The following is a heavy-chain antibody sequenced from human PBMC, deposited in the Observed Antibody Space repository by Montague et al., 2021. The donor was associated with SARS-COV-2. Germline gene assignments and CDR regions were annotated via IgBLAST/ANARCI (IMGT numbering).Heavy chain of an antibody. CDR1: GGSFSTYS. J-gene: IGHJ6*03. CDR3: ARLGDGVVPSPILGVGPYYSYDDMDV. CDR2: IHHGGST. Sequence: SETLSLTCAVHGGSFSTYSWNWIRQPPGKGLEWIGEIHHGGSTNYNPSLKSRVTISADTSKNQFSLKLTSVAAADTAVYYCARLGDGVVPSPILGVGPYYSYDDMDVWGKGTTVTVS. V-gene: IGHV4-34*01. D-gene: IGHD2-2*02.